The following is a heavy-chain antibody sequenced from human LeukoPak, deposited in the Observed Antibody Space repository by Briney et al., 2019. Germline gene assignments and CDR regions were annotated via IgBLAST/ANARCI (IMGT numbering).Heavy chain of an antibody. D-gene: IGHD6-19*01. CDR1: GDSVSSNSAA. Sequence: SQTLSLTCAISGDSVSSNSAAWNWIRQSPSRGLEWLGRTYYRSKWYNDYAVSVKSRITINPDTSKNQFSLQLNSVTPEDTAVYYCARGNGIAVAGTLYHYYYGMDVWGQGTTVTVSS. V-gene: IGHV6-1*01. CDR3: ARGNGIAVAGTLYHYYYGMDV. J-gene: IGHJ6*02. CDR2: TYYRSKWYN.